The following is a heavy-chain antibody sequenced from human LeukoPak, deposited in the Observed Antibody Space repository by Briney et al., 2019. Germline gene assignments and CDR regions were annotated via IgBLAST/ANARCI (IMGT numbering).Heavy chain of an antibody. V-gene: IGHV3-23*01. D-gene: IGHD6-19*01. J-gene: IGHJ4*02. CDR3: ASPSKRGIAVASGYY. CDR2: ISGSGGST. Sequence: GGSLRLSCAASGFTFSSYAMSGVRQAPGKGLDWASAISGSGGSTYYADSVKGRFTISRDNSKNTLYLQMNSLRAEHTAVYYCASPSKRGIAVASGYYWGQGTLVTVSS. CDR1: GFTFSSYA.